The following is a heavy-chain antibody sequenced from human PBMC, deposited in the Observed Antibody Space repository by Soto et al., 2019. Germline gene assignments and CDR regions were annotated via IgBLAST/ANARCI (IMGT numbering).Heavy chain of an antibody. V-gene: IGHV5-51*01. J-gene: IGHJ4*02. CDR1: GSSFANYW. D-gene: IGHD5-18*01. CDR2: IYPGDSET. CDR3: ARPGAPTDTVVYDF. Sequence: GESLKISCKASGSSFANYWIGWVCQKPGKGLEWMGVIYPGDSETTYSPSFEGQVIISVDRSRGTAFLEWSSLKASDTAMYYCARPGAPTDTVVYDFWGQGTQVTVSS.